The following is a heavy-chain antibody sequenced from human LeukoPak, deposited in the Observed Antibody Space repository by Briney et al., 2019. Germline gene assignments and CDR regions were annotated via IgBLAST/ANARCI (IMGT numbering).Heavy chain of an antibody. CDR2: IWYDGSNK. CDR3: AKSPGVWLPFVPDV. V-gene: IGHV3-33*06. CDR1: GFTFSSYG. Sequence: PGRSLRLSCAASGFTFSSYGMHWVRQAPGKGLEWVAVIWYDGSNKYYADSVKGRFTISRDNSKNTLYLQMNSLRPDDTAVYYCAKSPGVWLPFVPDVWGKGTTVTVSS. J-gene: IGHJ6*04. D-gene: IGHD6-19*01.